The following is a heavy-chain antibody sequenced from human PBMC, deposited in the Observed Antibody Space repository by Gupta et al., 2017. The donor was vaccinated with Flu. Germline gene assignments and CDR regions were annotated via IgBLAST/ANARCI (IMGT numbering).Heavy chain of an antibody. CDR3: ATQKVGDNFDY. V-gene: IGHV1-69-2*01. CDR1: GYTFTGYY. CDR2: VDPEDGET. D-gene: IGHD3-3*01. Sequence: EVHRVQSGAEMKQPGATVKSTCQVSGYTFTGYYMHWVRQDPGEGLEWMGLVDPEDGETVYAAKFQGRVTVTADTSTNTAYMELSSLRSQDTAVYYCATQKVGDNFDYWGQGTLVTVSS. J-gene: IGHJ4*02.